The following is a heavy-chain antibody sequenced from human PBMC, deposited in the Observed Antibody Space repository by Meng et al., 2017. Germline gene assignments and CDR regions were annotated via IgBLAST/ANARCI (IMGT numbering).Heavy chain of an antibody. J-gene: IGHJ4*02. V-gene: IGHV3-33*01. CDR2: IWVDGSNK. CDR3: ARWYSSSWDRSAVSSEPDY. CDR1: GFSLSCYC. D-gene: IGHD6-13*01. Sequence: VHLWVVGRVLAHAVRVLRLSCGAAGFSLSCYCMYGVRQVPVNGLEWVAVIWVDGSNKYYVDSVKGRFTISRDNSKNTLYLQMNSLRAEDTAVYYCARWYSSSWDRSAVSSEPDYWGQGTLVTVSS.